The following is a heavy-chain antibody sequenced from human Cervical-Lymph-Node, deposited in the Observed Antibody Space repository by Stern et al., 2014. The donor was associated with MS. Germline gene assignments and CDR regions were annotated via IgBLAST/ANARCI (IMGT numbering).Heavy chain of an antibody. V-gene: IGHV3-30-3*01. CDR3: GRDTCRGGGCYFRY. CDR2: VSNEGSKQ. D-gene: IGHD2-15*01. CDR1: GLIFSNYA. J-gene: IGHJ4*02. Sequence: QVQLVESGGGVVQPGRSLRLSCAASGLIFSNYAMHWVRQAPGKGLDWVAFVSNEGSKQFYADSVKGRFTISRDNANNTLYLQMNSLRPEDTAVYYCGRDTCRGGGCYFRYWGQGILITVSS.